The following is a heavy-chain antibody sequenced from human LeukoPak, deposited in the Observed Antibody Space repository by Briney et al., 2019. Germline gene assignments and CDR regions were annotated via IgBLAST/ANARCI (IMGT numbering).Heavy chain of an antibody. CDR2: ITPDDSEK. CDR1: GFTFTNNW. Sequence: GGSLRLSCAASGFTFTNNWMMWVRQAPGKGLEGVANITPDDSEKYYVGSVKGRFTISRDNAKTSVYLQMNSLRAEDTAVYYCARGRAIDIWGRGTMVTVSS. CDR3: ARGRAIDI. J-gene: IGHJ3*02. V-gene: IGHV3-7*04.